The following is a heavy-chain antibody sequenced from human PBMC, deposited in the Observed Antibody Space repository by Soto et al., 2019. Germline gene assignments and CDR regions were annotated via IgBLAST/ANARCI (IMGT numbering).Heavy chain of an antibody. V-gene: IGHV3-9*01. Sequence: EVQLVESGGGLVQPGRSLRLSCAASGFTFDDYAMHWVRQAPGKGLEWVSGSSWNSGSIGYADSVKGRFTISRDNAKNSLYLQMNRLRAEDTALYYGAYDAITMVRGVISYSGMDVWGQGTTVTVSS. CDR2: SSWNSGSI. J-gene: IGHJ6*02. D-gene: IGHD3-10*01. CDR3: AYDAITMVRGVISYSGMDV. CDR1: GFTFDDYA.